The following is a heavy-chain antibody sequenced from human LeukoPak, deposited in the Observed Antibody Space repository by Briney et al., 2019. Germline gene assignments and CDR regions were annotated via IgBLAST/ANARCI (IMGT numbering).Heavy chain of an antibody. CDR2: INSDGSST. Sequence: GGSLRLSCAAPGFTFSSYWMHWVRQAPGKGLVWVSRINSDGSSTSYADSVKGRFTISRDNAKNTLYLQMNSLRAEDTAVYYCARGRCSSTSCFPDYWGREPWSPSPQ. CDR1: GFTFSSYW. V-gene: IGHV3-74*01. J-gene: IGHJ4*02. CDR3: ARGRCSSTSCFPDY. D-gene: IGHD2-2*01.